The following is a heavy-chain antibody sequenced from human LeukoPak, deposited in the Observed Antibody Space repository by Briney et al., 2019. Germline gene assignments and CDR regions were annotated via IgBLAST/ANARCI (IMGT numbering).Heavy chain of an antibody. CDR2: IYSGGST. J-gene: IGHJ3*02. CDR3: ARVSPSDAFDI. Sequence: GGSLRLSCAASGFTVSSNYMSWVRQAPGKGLEWVSVIYSGGSTYYADSVKSRFTISRDNSKNTLCLQMNSLRAEDTAVYYCARVSPSDAFDIWGQGTMVTVSS. CDR1: GFTVSSNY. V-gene: IGHV3-66*02.